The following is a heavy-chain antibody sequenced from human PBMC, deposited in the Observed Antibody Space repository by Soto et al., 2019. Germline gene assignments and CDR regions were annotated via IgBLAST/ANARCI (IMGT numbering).Heavy chain of an antibody. CDR2: IMGSGAST. J-gene: IGHJ6*02. Sequence: GGSLRHSCAASGFTFSRYAISWVRPAPGKGLGGVSAIMGSGASTSYADPVKARFTIPRDNSKNTLYLKMNSLSAEDTAVYYCAKDEVGAVYYYYYGMDVWGQGTTVTVSS. V-gene: IGHV3-23*01. D-gene: IGHD1-26*01. CDR3: AKDEVGAVYYYYYGMDV. CDR1: GFTFSRYA.